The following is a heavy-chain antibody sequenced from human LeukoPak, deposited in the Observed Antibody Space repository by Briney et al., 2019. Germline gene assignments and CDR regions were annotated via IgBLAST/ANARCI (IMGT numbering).Heavy chain of an antibody. D-gene: IGHD6-13*01. Sequence: SETLSLTCTVSGGSISSSSYYWGWIRQPPGKGLEWIGSIYYSGSTYYNPSLKSRVTISVDTSKNQFSLKLNSVTAADTAVYYCAREGAGTLDYWGQGTLVTVSS. CDR1: GGSISSSSYY. V-gene: IGHV4-39*02. CDR3: AREGAGTLDY. CDR2: IYYSGST. J-gene: IGHJ4*02.